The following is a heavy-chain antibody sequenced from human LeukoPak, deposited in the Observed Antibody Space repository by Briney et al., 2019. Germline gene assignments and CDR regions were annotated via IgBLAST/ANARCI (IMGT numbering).Heavy chain of an antibody. V-gene: IGHV1-18*04. CDR1: GYTFTIYS. Sequence: ASVKVSCKASGYTFTIYSINWVRQAPGQGLEWMGWISANNGNTNYAQKLQGRVTMTTDTSTSTAYMELRSLRSDDTGVYYCARGGGYCSGGSCRYFDYWGEGTLVTVSS. D-gene: IGHD2-15*01. CDR2: ISANNGNT. CDR3: ARGGGYCSGGSCRYFDY. J-gene: IGHJ4*02.